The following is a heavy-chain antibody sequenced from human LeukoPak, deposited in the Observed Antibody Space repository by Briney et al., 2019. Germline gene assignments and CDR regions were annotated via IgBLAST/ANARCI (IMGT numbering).Heavy chain of an antibody. Sequence: ASVKVSCKASGYTFTAYYMNWVRQTPGQGLEWMGWINPNSGGTNYAQIFQGRVTMTRDTSISTAYMELSRLRSDDTAVYYCAREFGDVAAAGNWFDPWGQGTLVTVSS. J-gene: IGHJ5*02. V-gene: IGHV1-2*02. CDR2: INPNSGGT. CDR3: AREFGDVAAAGNWFDP. D-gene: IGHD6-13*01. CDR1: GYTFTAYY.